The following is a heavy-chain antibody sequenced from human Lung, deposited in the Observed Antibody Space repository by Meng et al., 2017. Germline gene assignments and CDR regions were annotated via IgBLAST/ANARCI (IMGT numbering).Heavy chain of an antibody. CDR2: INIGGETT. V-gene: IGHV3-74*01. Sequence: GRLVGPGGGLVDPGGSLRPSCAASGFTFSSYWMHWVRQAPGKGLEWVSSINIGGETTWFADSVKGRFTISRDNSKNTLYLQMNSLRAEDTAVYYCAKEIRPNDYWGQGTLVTVSS. CDR3: AKEIRPNDY. J-gene: IGHJ4*02. CDR1: GFTFSSYW.